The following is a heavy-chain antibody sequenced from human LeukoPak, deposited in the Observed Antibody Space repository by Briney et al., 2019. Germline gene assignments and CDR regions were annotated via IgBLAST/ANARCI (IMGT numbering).Heavy chain of an antibody. CDR2: LYTSGST. D-gene: IGHD3-22*01. J-gene: IGHJ6*02. Sequence: SETLSLTCTVSDGSISTYFWSWIRQPAGKGLEWIGRLYTSGSTNYNPSLKSRLTMSADTSKNQFSLNLRSVAAADTAIYYCARDRVDSSGYYLYYGIDVWGQGTAVTVSS. CDR3: ARDRVDSSGYYLYYGIDV. CDR1: DGSISTYF. V-gene: IGHV4-4*07.